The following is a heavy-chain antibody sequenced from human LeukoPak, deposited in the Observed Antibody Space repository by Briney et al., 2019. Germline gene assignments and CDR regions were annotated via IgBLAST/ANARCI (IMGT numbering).Heavy chain of an antibody. CDR2: INPNSGGA. CDR1: GYTFTGKY. J-gene: IGHJ4*02. D-gene: IGHD3-22*01. Sequence: ASVKVSCKASGYTFTGKYMHWVRQAPGQGLEWMGWINPNSGGANYVQKFQGRVTMTGDTSISTAYMELSRLRSDDTAVYYCARGYYYDSSGYFDLDYRGQGTLVTVSS. CDR3: ARGYYYDSSGYFDLDY. V-gene: IGHV1-2*02.